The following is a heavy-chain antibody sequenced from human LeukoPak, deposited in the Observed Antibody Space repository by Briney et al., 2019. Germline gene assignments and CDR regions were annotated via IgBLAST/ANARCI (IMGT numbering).Heavy chain of an antibody. V-gene: IGHV4-39*01. J-gene: IGHJ2*01. CDR2: INHSGST. CDR3: ARQRERYFDL. CDR1: GGSISSGSYC. Sequence: PSETLSLTCTVSGGSISSGSYCWSWIRQPPGKGLEWIGEINHSGSTNYNPSLKSRVTISVVTSKNQFSLKLSSVTAADTAVYFCARQRERYFDLWGRGTLVTVSS.